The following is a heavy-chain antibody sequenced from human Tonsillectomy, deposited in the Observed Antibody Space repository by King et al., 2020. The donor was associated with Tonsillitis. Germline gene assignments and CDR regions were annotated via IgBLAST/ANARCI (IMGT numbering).Heavy chain of an antibody. V-gene: IGHV4-39*01. D-gene: IGHD2-2*01. CDR3: AKQGSLVPAAYDPFDA. CDR2: IYYGLNT. J-gene: IGHJ3*01. CDR1: GDSITSSFYY. Sequence: QLQESGPGLVKPSETLSLTCTVSGDSITSSFYYWGWLRQPPGKGLEWIGSIYYGLNTYYSPSLKSRVTISADKSKNQFSLRLTSVTAADTAVYFCAKQGSLVPAAYDPFDAWGQGTLVAVSA.